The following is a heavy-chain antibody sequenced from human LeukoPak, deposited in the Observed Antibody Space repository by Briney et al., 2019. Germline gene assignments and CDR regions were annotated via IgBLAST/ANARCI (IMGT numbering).Heavy chain of an antibody. CDR2: VYYTGST. Sequence: SETLSLTCTVSAGSLSGFYWTWIRQSPEKGLEWIGFVYYTGSTKYNPSLKSRVAISVDTSKNQFSLKLSSVTAADTAVYYCARGGVRDIVLMVYAIVEIGAFDIWGQGTMVTVSS. J-gene: IGHJ3*02. CDR1: AGSLSGFY. V-gene: IGHV4-59*01. CDR3: ARGGVRDIVLMVYAIVEIGAFDI. D-gene: IGHD2-8*01.